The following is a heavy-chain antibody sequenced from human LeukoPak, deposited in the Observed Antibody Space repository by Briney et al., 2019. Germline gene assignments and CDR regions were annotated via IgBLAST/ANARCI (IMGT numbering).Heavy chain of an antibody. CDR1: GFTFSSYG. CDR2: IWYDGSNK. CDR3: AKSYCSGGSCYPYYYYYPMDV. D-gene: IGHD2-15*01. Sequence: GGSLRLSCAASGFTFSSYGMHWVRQAPGKGLEWVAVIWYDGSNKYYADSVKGRFTISRDNSKNTLYLQMNSLRAEDSTVYHCAKSYCSGGSCYPYYYYYPMDVWGQGTTVTVSS. V-gene: IGHV3-30*02. J-gene: IGHJ6*02.